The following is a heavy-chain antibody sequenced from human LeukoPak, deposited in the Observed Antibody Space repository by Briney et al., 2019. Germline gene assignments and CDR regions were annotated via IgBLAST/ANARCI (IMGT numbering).Heavy chain of an antibody. J-gene: IGHJ4*02. CDR2: IKSNADGGTP. Sequence: GGSLRLSCAASGFSFMNAWMIWVRQAPGKGVEWVGRIKSNADGGTPDYAAPARGRFTISRDDSKNTLYLQMNSLKTEDTAVYYCTTFYHEYSPYSGWGTLVTVSS. CDR3: TTFYHEYSPY. V-gene: IGHV3-15*01. CDR1: GFSFMNAW. D-gene: IGHD2/OR15-2a*01.